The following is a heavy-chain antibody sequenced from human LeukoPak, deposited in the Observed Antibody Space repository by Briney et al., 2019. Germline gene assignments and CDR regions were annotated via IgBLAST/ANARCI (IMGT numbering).Heavy chain of an antibody. Sequence: SETLSLTCTVSGGSISSSSYYWGWIRQPPGKGLEWIGSIYYSGSTYYNPSLKSRVTISVDTSKNQFSLKLSSVTAADTAVYYCAGLNYCSSTSCYHSPYFDYWGQGTLVTVSS. D-gene: IGHD2-2*01. CDR1: GGSISSSSYY. J-gene: IGHJ4*02. V-gene: IGHV4-39*01. CDR3: AGLNYCSSTSCYHSPYFDY. CDR2: IYYSGST.